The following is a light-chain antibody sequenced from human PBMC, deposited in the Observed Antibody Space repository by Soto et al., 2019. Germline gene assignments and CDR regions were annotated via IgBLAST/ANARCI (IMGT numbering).Light chain of an antibody. Sequence: ETVLTQFPATVSLSPGERATLYCRTGQSVKNDYLAWYQQKPGQAPRLLVYGIFNRATGVPARFSGSGSGKEFPLTYGGMGPGDSAVFSGKPFGGYPRIFGQGTKVEIK. CDR1: QSVKNDY. CDR3: KPFGGYPRI. V-gene: IGKV3-20*01. CDR2: GIF. J-gene: IGKJ2*01.